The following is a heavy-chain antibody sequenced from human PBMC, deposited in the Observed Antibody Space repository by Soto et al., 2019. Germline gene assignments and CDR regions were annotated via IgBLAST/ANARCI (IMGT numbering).Heavy chain of an antibody. Sequence: GESLKISCKASGYSFTNYWITWVRQMPGKGLECMGRIDPSDSYINYSPSLQGHVTISADKSISTAYLQWSSLKASDTAMYYCARRTVAAAFDFWGQGTLVTVSS. D-gene: IGHD6-19*01. V-gene: IGHV5-10-1*01. J-gene: IGHJ4*02. CDR3: ARRTVAAAFDF. CDR1: GYSFTNYW. CDR2: IDPSDSYI.